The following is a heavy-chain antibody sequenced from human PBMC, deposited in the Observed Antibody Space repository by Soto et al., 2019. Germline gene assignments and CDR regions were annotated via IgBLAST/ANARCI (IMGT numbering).Heavy chain of an antibody. CDR2: INPNSGAT. Sequence: QVQLVQSGAEVKKPGASVKVSCKASGYTFTGYYLHWVRQAPGQRLEWMGWINPNSGATNYAENLQGRVTLTGDTSISTAYMELTRLTSEDTAVYYCAKSIIRFLEWSSPFDPWGQGTLVTVSS. J-gene: IGHJ5*02. V-gene: IGHV1-2*02. CDR1: GYTFTGYY. CDR3: AKSIIRFLEWSSPFDP. D-gene: IGHD3-3*01.